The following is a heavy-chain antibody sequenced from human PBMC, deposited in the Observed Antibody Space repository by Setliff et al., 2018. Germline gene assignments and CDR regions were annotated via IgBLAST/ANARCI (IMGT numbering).Heavy chain of an antibody. J-gene: IGHJ6*03. V-gene: IGHV7-4-1*02. D-gene: IGHD3-10*01. CDR1: GYTFTTYA. Sequence: SVKVSCKASGYTFTTYAISWMRQAPGQGLEWMGWINTNTGNPSYAQGFTGRFVFSLDTSVSTAYLQISSLKAEDTALYCCARASRFGTIKYRGDYYMDVWGKGTTVTVSS. CDR3: ARASRFGTIKYRGDYYMDV. CDR2: INTNTGNP.